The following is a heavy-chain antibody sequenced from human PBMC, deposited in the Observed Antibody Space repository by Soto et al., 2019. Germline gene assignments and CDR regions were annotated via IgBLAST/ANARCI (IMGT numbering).Heavy chain of an antibody. V-gene: IGHV3-21*05. Sequence: ARALRRSYATSGFTFRAFTMHSISQASGNGLEWLSYISSSCSYIYYAASVKGRFTISRDNAKNSLYLQMNSLRAEYTAVYYCASTRRDGYNNYYYYYGMDVWGQGT. D-gene: IGHD5-12*01. CDR2: ISSSCSYI. CDR1: GFTFRAFT. CDR3: ASTRRDGYNNYYYYYGMDV. J-gene: IGHJ6*02.